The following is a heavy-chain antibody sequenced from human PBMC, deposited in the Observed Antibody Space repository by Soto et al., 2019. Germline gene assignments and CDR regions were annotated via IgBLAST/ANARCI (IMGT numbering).Heavy chain of an antibody. CDR1: GYTFTGYY. V-gene: IGHV1-2*04. CDR3: ARDWGATYYDFWSGYSHDAFDI. Sequence: QVQLVQSGAEVKKPGASVKVSCKASGYTFTGYYMHWVRQAPGQGLEWMGWINPNSGGTNYAQKFQGWVTMTRDTSISTAYMELSRLRSDDTAVYYCARDWGATYYDFWSGYSHDAFDIWGQGTMVTVSS. CDR2: INPNSGGT. D-gene: IGHD3-3*01. J-gene: IGHJ3*02.